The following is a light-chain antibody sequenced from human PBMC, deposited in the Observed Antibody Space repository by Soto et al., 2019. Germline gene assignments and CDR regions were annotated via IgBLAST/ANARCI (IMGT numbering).Light chain of an antibody. Sequence: QSVLTQPPSASGTPGQRVTISCSGSSSNIGSNYVYWYQQLPGTAPKLLIYRNNQWPSGVPDRFSGSKSGTSASLAISGLRSEDEAEYYCAAWDDSLSGVVFGGGTKVTVL. CDR3: AAWDDSLSGVV. CDR2: RNN. V-gene: IGLV1-47*01. J-gene: IGLJ2*01. CDR1: SSNIGSNY.